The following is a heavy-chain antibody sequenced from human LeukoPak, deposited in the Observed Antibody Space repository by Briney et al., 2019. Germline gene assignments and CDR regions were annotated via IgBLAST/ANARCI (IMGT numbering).Heavy chain of an antibody. J-gene: IGHJ4*02. V-gene: IGHV3-9*01. CDR3: AKEGEQQLAFDY. CDR1: GFTFDDYA. D-gene: IGHD6-13*01. Sequence: GGSLRLSCAASGFTFDDYAMHWVRHAPGKGLEWVSGISWNSGSIGYADSVKGRFTISRDNAKNSLYLQMNSLRAEDTALYYCAKEGEQQLAFDYWGQGTLVTVSS. CDR2: ISWNSGSI.